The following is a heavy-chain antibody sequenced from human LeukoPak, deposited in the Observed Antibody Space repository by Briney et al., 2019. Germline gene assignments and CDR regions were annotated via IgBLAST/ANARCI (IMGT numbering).Heavy chain of an antibody. D-gene: IGHD2-8*01. CDR3: ARDLRMVYGWFDP. Sequence: ASVKVSCKASGGTFSSYAISWVRQAPGQGLEWMGRIIPIFGTANYAQKLQGRVTITTDESTSTAYMELSSLRSEDTAVYYCARDLRMVYGWFDPWGQGTLVTVSS. CDR1: GGTFSSYA. CDR2: IIPIFGTA. V-gene: IGHV1-69*05. J-gene: IGHJ5*02.